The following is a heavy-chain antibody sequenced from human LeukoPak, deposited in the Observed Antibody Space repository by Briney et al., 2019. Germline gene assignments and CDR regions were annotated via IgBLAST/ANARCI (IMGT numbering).Heavy chain of an antibody. CDR2: IFHSGST. CDR3: ARRGYYDSSGYVDFDY. CDR1: GVSISSSNSY. J-gene: IGHJ4*02. D-gene: IGHD3-22*01. Sequence: SETLSLTCTVSGVSISSSNSYWGWIRQPPGKGLEWIGTIFHSGSTYYNPSLKSRVTISVDTSKNQFSLKLSSVTAADTAVYYCARRGYYDSSGYVDFDYWGQGTLVTVSS. V-gene: IGHV4-39*01.